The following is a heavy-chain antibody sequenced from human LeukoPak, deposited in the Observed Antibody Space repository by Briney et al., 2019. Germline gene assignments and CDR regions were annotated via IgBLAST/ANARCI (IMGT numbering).Heavy chain of an antibody. V-gene: IGHV3-30*02. J-gene: IGHJ4*02. CDR3: AKDLSFLRGSSSYSRGYYFDY. CDR1: GFTFSSYG. Sequence: RPGGSLRLSCAASGFTFSSYGMHWVRQAPGKGLERVAFIRYDGSNKYYADSVKGRFTISRDNSKNTLYLQMNSLRAEDTAVYYCAKDLSFLRGSSSYSRGYYFDYWGQGTLVTVSS. CDR2: IRYDGSNK. D-gene: IGHD2-2*01.